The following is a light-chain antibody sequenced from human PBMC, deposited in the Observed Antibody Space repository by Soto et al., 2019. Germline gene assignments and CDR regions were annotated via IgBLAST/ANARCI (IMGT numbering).Light chain of an antibody. Sequence: QSVLTQTPSASGTPGQRVTISCSGSSSNIGSNYVYWYQQLPGTAPKLLIYRNNQRPSGVPDRFSGSKSGTSASLAISGLRSEDEADYYCAAWDDSLSAPVFGTGTKVTVL. V-gene: IGLV1-47*01. CDR2: RNN. J-gene: IGLJ1*01. CDR3: AAWDDSLSAPV. CDR1: SSNIGSNY.